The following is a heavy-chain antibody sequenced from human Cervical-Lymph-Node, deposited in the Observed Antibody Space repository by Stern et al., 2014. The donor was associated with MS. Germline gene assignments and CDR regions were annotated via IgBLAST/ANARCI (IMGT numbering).Heavy chain of an antibody. V-gene: IGHV1-18*01. J-gene: IGHJ5*02. D-gene: IGHD6-19*01. CDR2: ISAYNGTT. CDR1: GYTFTSYG. Sequence: VQLVQSGAEVKKPGASVKVSCKASGYTFTSYGISWVRQAPGKGLEWMGWISAYNGTTNYSQKLQGRVTMTTDTSTSTAYMELRSLRSDDTAVYYCARDDYSSGWYGGWFDPWGQGTLVTVSS. CDR3: ARDDYSSGWYGGWFDP.